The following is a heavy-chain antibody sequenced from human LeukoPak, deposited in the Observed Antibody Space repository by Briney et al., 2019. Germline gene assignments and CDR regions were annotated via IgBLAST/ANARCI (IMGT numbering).Heavy chain of an antibody. Sequence: PSEILSLTCTVSGASISISSYYWGWIRQAPRKGLQGIGSILYSGSTYYNPSLKSRVTISVDTSKNQFSLKLSSVTAADTAVYYCARLWSKYSGSSDDAFDIWGQGTMVTVSS. V-gene: IGHV4-39*01. D-gene: IGHD1-26*01. CDR1: GASISISSYY. J-gene: IGHJ3*02. CDR3: ARLWSKYSGSSDDAFDI. CDR2: ILYSGST.